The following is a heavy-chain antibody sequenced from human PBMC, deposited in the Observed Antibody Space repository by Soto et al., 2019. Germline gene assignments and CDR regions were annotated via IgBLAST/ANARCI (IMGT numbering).Heavy chain of an antibody. D-gene: IGHD3-16*01. CDR2: INHLTTT. V-gene: IGHV4-34*01. CDR3: ARGYDTALAPIF. J-gene: IGHJ4*02. CDR1: GGSFSSYH. Sequence: PSETLSLTCAVYGGSFSSYHWSWIRQTPGKGLGWSGEINHLTTTNYNPSPKSRVIISLDTPKNQFSLKLSSVTAADTAVYYCARGYDTALAPIFWGQGILVTVSS.